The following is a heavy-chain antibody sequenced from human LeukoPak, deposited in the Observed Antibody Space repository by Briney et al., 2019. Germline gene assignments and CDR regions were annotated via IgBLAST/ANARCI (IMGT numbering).Heavy chain of an antibody. CDR1: GFTFSSFW. CDR2: IKQDGSAE. J-gene: IGHJ4*02. D-gene: IGHD6-19*01. CDR3: ARDIAVAGTFFDY. Sequence: GGSLRLSCAAAGFTFSSFWMSWVRQAPGKGLEWVANIKQDGSAEYYVDSVKGRFTISRDNAKNSLYLQMNSLGVEDTAVYYCARDIAVAGTFFDYWGQGTLVTVPS. V-gene: IGHV3-7*03.